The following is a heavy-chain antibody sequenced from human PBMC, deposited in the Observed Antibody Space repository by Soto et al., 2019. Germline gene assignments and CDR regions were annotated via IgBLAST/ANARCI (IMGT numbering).Heavy chain of an antibody. Sequence: SETLSLTCTVSGGSISSGGYYWSWVRQHPGKDLEWIGYIYYSGSTYYNPSLKSRVTISVDTSKNQFSLKLSSVTAADTAVYYCARVRRPQSYMDVWGKGTTVPSP. CDR1: GGSISSGGYY. CDR2: IYYSGST. CDR3: ARVRRPQSYMDV. J-gene: IGHJ6*03. V-gene: IGHV4-31*03. D-gene: IGHD6-6*01.